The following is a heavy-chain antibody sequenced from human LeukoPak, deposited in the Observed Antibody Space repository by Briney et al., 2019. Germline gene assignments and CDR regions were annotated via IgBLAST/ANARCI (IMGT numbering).Heavy chain of an antibody. CDR3: ARYMVRGGFYFDY. Sequence: SETLSLTCTVSGGSISSSSYYWGWIRQPPGKGLEWIGYIYFTGSTNYNPSLRSRVTISVDTSKNQFSLKLSSVTAADTAVYYCARYMVRGGFYFDYWGQGSLVTVSS. D-gene: IGHD3-10*01. V-gene: IGHV4-61*05. CDR1: GGSISSSSYY. J-gene: IGHJ4*02. CDR2: IYFTGST.